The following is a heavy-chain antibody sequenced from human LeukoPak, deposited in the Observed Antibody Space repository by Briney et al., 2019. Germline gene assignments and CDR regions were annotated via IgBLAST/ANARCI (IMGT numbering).Heavy chain of an antibody. CDR3: ARDLDSSSWYLNGFDY. V-gene: IGHV3-23*01. CDR2: ISGSGGST. Sequence: GGSLRLSCAASGFTFSSYAMSWVRQAPGKGLEWVSAISGSGGSTYYADSVKGRFTISRDNSKNTLYLQMNSLRAEDTAVYYCARDLDSSSWYLNGFDYWGQGTLVTVSS. J-gene: IGHJ4*02. CDR1: GFTFSSYA. D-gene: IGHD6-13*01.